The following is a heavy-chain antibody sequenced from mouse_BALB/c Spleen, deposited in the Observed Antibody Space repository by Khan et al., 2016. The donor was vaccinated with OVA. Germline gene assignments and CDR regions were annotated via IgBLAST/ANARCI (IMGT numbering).Heavy chain of an antibody. J-gene: IGHJ1*01. CDR1: GYTFTNYG. CDR3: ARMKPYWHFDL. Sequence: QIQLVQSGPELKKPGETVKISCKASGYTFTNYGMNWVKQAPGKGLKWMGWINTYTGEPTYADDFKGRFAFSLETSASTAYLQINNLKNEDTAKYFCARMKPYWHFDLWGAGTTVTVSS. CDR2: INTYTGEP. V-gene: IGHV9-3-1*01.